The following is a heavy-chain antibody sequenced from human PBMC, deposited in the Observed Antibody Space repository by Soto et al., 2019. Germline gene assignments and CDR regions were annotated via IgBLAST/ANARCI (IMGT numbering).Heavy chain of an antibody. CDR3: SKSLDY. V-gene: IGHV3-7*01. J-gene: IGHJ4*02. CDR2: INQDGSEE. Sequence: RLSCAASGFTFNSNWMDWVRQAPGKGLEWVANINQDGSEENYVDSVKGRFTISRDNAKNSLYLQMSSLTAEDSALYYCSKSLDYWGQGALVTVSS. CDR1: GFTFNSNW.